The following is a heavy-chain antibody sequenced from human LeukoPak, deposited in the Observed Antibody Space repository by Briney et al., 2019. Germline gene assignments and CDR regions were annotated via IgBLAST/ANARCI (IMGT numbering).Heavy chain of an antibody. V-gene: IGHV3-23*01. CDR1: GFTVSNNY. D-gene: IGHD3-9*01. CDR2: IGGRGGST. Sequence: GGSLRLSCAASGFTVSNNYMSWVRQAPGKGLEWVSTIGGRGGSTYYADSVKGRFTISRDNSKNTLYLQMNSLRAEDTAVYYCAKQGRDWLRDYYYYMDVWGKGTTVTISS. J-gene: IGHJ6*03. CDR3: AKQGRDWLRDYYYYMDV.